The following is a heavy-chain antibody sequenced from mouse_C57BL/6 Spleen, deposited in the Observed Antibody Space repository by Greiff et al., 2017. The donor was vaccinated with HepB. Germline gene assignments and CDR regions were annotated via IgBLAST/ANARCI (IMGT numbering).Heavy chain of an antibody. D-gene: IGHD3-2*02. V-gene: IGHV1-82*01. CDR1: GYAFSSSW. Sequence: VQLQQSGPELVKPGASVKISCKASGYAFSSSWMNWVKQRPGKGLEWIGRIYPGDGDTNYNGKFKGKATLTADKSSSTAYMQLSSLTSEDSAVYFCERSQTAQAVWFAYWGQGTLVTVSA. J-gene: IGHJ3*01. CDR2: IYPGDGDT. CDR3: ERSQTAQAVWFAY.